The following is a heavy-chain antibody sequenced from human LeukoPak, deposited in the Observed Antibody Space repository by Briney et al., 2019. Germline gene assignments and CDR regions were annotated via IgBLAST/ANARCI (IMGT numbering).Heavy chain of an antibody. CDR2: INHSGST. D-gene: IGHD2-21*01. CDR1: GGSFSGYY. Sequence: KPSETLSLTCAVYGGSFSGYYWSWIRQPPGKGLEWIGEINHSGSTNYNPSLKSRVTISVDTSKNQFSLKLSSVTAADTAVYYCARGVFLFYHYGMDVWGQGTTVTVSS. J-gene: IGHJ6*02. CDR3: ARGVFLFYHYGMDV. V-gene: IGHV4-34*01.